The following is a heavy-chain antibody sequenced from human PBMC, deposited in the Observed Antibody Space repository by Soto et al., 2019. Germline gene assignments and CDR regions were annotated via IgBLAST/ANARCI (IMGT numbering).Heavy chain of an antibody. CDR1: GGTFSSYA. CDR2: IIPIFGTA. J-gene: IGHJ6*02. D-gene: IGHD3-3*01. CDR3: ARDNKKLRFLEWSTKYGMDV. V-gene: IGHV1-69*13. Sequence: ASVKFSCKASGGTFSSYAISWVRQAPGQGLEWMGGIIPIFGTANYAQKFQGRVTITADESTSTAYMELSSLRSEDTAVYYCARDNKKLRFLEWSTKYGMDVWGQGTTVTVSS.